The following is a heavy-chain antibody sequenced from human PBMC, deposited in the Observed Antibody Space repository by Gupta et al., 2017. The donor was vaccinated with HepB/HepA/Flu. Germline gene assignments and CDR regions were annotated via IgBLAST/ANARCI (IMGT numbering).Heavy chain of an antibody. D-gene: IGHD6-13*01. Sequence: VQLVESGGGVVQPGRSRRLSCAASGFTFSSYAMHWVRQAPGNGLVGVAVISDDGSNKYYADSVNGRFTNSRDNSKNTLYLQMNSLRSEDTAVYYCARDYVERIAVAGPLGYWGQGTLVTVSS. J-gene: IGHJ4*02. V-gene: IGHV3-30-3*01. CDR3: ARDYVERIAVAGPLGY. CDR1: GFTFSSYA. CDR2: ISDDGSNK.